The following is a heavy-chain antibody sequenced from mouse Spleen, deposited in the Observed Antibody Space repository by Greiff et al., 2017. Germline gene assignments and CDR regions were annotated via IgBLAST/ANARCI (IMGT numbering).Heavy chain of an antibody. CDR2: IYPGDGDT. Sequence: QVQLQQSGAELVKPGASVKISCKASGYAFSSYWMNWVKQRPGKGLEWIGQIYPGDGDTNYNGKFKGKATLTADKSSSTAYMQLSSLTSEDSAVYFCARKTATYAMDYWGQGTSVTVSS. V-gene: IGHV1-80*01. CDR3: ARKTATYAMDY. D-gene: IGHD1-2*01. CDR1: GYAFSSYW. J-gene: IGHJ4*01.